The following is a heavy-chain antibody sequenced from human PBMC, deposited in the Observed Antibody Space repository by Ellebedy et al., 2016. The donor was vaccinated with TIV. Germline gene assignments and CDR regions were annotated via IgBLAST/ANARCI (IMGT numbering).Heavy chain of an antibody. J-gene: IGHJ6*04. CDR1: GFTFSDYW. V-gene: IGHV3-30*03. Sequence: GESLKISXVVSGFTFSDYWMSWVRQAPGKGLEWIAFISYDGSKKYYADSVKGRFSISTDNFKNTLYLQMNSLRAEDTAVYYCARDRVRIFGVGPVWGKGTTVTVSS. CDR2: ISYDGSKK. D-gene: IGHD3-3*01. CDR3: ARDRVRIFGVGPV.